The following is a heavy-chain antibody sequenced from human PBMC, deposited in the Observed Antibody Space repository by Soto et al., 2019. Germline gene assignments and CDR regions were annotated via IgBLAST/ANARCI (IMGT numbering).Heavy chain of an antibody. V-gene: IGHV4-59*08. Sequence: QVQLQESGPGLVRPSETLSLTCTVSGGSFSSYYWTWIRQSPGKGLEWIGHICYSGSTDYNPSLRCRLPISIDRSKNQFSLRLNLMTATDTAVYYCAGRDCSGTNCYYLDYYYMDVWGKGTTVTVSS. CDR1: GGSFSSYY. J-gene: IGHJ6*03. D-gene: IGHD2-2*01. CDR3: AGRDCSGTNCYYLDYYYMDV. CDR2: ICYSGST.